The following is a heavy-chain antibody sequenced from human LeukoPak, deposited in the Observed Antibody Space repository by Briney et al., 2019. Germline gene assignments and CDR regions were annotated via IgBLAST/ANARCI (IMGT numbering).Heavy chain of an antibody. Sequence: PGGSLRLSRAASGFTFSSYAVSWVRQAPGKGLEWVSAISGSGGSTYYADSVKGRFTISGDNSKDTLYLQMNSLRAEDTAVYHCAKDKMVRGVPFYGMDVWGQGTTVTVSS. J-gene: IGHJ6*02. CDR2: ISGSGGST. V-gene: IGHV3-23*01. CDR1: GFTFSSYA. CDR3: AKDKMVRGVPFYGMDV. D-gene: IGHD3-10*01.